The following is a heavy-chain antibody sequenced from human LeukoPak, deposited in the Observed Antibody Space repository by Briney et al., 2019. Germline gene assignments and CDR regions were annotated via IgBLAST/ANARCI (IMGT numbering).Heavy chain of an antibody. CDR2: IKPDRSEK. V-gene: IGHV3-7*01. Sequence: GGSLRLSCVASGFVFSNSWMSRVRQAPGKGPEWVAHIKPDRSEKYYADSVKGRFTISRDNAKNSLYLQMNSQRLEDTAMYYCARDPFWDRWFDPWGQGTLVTVSS. CDR3: ARDPFWDRWFDP. CDR1: GFVFSNSW. J-gene: IGHJ5*02. D-gene: IGHD1-26*01.